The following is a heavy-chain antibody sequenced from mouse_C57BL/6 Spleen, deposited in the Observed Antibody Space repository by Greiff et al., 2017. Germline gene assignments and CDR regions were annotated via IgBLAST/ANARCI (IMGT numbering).Heavy chain of an antibody. J-gene: IGHJ2*01. CDR3: ARGPTMITRVYFDY. V-gene: IGHV1-55*01. CDR2: IYPGSGST. D-gene: IGHD2-4*01. CDR1: GYTFTSYW. Sequence: VQLQQSGAELVKPGASVKMSCKASGYTFTSYWITWVKQRPGQGLEWIGDIYPGSGSTNYNEKFKSKATLTVDTSSSTAYMQLSSLTSEDSAVYYCARGPTMITRVYFDYWGQGTTLRVSS.